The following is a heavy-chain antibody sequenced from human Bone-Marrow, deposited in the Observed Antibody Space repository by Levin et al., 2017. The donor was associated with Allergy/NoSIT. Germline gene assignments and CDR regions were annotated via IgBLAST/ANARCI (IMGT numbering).Heavy chain of an antibody. D-gene: IGHD4-11*01. CDR3: ARDRDYSNTATRFDY. V-gene: IGHV3-48*02. CDR2: ISSSSSTI. CDR1: GFTFSSYS. J-gene: IGHJ4*02. Sequence: PGGSLRLSCAASGFTFSSYSMNWVRQAPGKGLEWVSYISSSSSTIYYADSVKGRFTISRDNAKNSLYLQMNSLRDEDTAVYYCARDRDYSNTATRFDYWGQGTLVTVSS.